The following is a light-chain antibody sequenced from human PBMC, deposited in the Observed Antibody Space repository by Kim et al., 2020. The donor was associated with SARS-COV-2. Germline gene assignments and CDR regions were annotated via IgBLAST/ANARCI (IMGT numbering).Light chain of an antibody. CDR1: TGSITTNY. CDR2: DDD. Sequence: GTTVTTSCTRSTGSITTNYVQWYQQRPGSAPTIVIFDDDQRPSGVSDRLSGSIDTSSNSASLTISGLRAEDEADYYCQSYDTSIWVFGGGTQLTVL. CDR3: QSYDTSIWV. V-gene: IGLV6-57*03. J-gene: IGLJ3*02.